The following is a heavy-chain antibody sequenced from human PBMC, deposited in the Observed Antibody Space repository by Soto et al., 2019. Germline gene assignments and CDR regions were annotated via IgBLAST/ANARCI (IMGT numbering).Heavy chain of an antibody. CDR1: VDSVSSNSAA. Sequence: SQTLSLTCVISVDSVSSNSAACDWVRQSPSRGLEWLGRIYYRAKWYNDYAVSVKSRITINPDTSKNQFSLPLNSVTPDDTAVYYCARGPGNSSGCDRADSNYYYGMDVWGQGTTVTVSS. D-gene: IGHD6-19*01. CDR3: ARGPGNSSGCDRADSNYYYGMDV. J-gene: IGHJ6*02. CDR2: IYYRAKWYN. V-gene: IGHV6-1*01.